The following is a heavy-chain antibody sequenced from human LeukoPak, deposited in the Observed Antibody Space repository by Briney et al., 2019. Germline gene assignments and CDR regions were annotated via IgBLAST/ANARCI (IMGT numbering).Heavy chain of an antibody. Sequence: SETLSLTCAVSGGSISSYYWSWIRQPAGKGLEWIGRISTGGTTNYIPSLTSRITMSVDTSKNQFSLNLTSVTAADTAVYYCARELRPSRAHDYWGQGTLVTVSS. CDR3: ARELRPSRAHDY. CDR1: GGSISSYY. J-gene: IGHJ4*02. V-gene: IGHV4-4*07. D-gene: IGHD5-24*01. CDR2: ISTGGTT.